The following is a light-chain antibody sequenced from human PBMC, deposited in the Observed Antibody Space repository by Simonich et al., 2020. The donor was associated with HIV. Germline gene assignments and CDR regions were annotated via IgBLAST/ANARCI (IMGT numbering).Light chain of an antibody. V-gene: IGKV3D-20*01. J-gene: IGKJ2*01. CDR2: DAS. Sequence: EIVLTQSPGTLSLSPGEGATLSCRASKSVGSNYLAWYQQTPGLAPRLLIYDASSRATGIPDRFSGFGSGTDFTLTISRLEPEDFAVYYCQQYGSSPYTFGQGTKLEIK. CDR1: KSVGSNY. CDR3: QQYGSSPYT.